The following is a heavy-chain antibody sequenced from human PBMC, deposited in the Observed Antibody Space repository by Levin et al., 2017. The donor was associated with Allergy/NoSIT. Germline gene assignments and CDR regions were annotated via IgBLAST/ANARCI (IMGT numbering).Heavy chain of an antibody. V-gene: IGHV4-39*01. CDR1: GGSISSSSYY. CDR3: ARLKLVGGYGHFDY. D-gene: IGHD5-12*01. J-gene: IGHJ4*02. CDR2: IYYSGST. Sequence: SQTLSLTCTVSGGSISSSSYYWGWIRQPPGKGLEWIGSIYYSGSTYYNPSLKSRVTISVDTSKNQFSLKLSSVTAADTAVYYCARLKLVGGYGHFDYWGQGTLVTVSS.